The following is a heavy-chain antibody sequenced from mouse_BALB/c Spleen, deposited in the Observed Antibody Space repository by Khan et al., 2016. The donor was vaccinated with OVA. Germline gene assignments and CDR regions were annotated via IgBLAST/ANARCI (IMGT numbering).Heavy chain of an antibody. D-gene: IGHD2-1*01. CDR2: IFPGTGTT. CDR3: ARGYFGNYEFAY. V-gene: IGHV1S132*01. CDR1: GYTFTNYW. J-gene: IGHJ3*01. Sequence: QVQLQQSEAELVKPGASVKLSCKTSGYTFTNYWLQWIKQRPGQGLEWIGEIFPGTGTTYYNENFKGKATLTIDTSSTTAYMQLSSLTSEDSAVYFCARGYFGNYEFAYWGQGTLVTVSA.